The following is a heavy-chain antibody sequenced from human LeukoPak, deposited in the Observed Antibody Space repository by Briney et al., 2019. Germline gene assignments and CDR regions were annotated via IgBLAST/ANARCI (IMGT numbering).Heavy chain of an antibody. CDR3: ARVYITRGYYYDSSGGGAFDI. V-gene: IGHV1-46*01. J-gene: IGHJ3*02. CDR1: GYTFTSYY. D-gene: IGHD3-22*01. Sequence: EASVKVSCKASGYTFTSYYMHWVRQAPGQGLEWMGIINPSGGSTSYAQKFQGRVTMTRDMSTSTVYMELSSLRSEDTAVYYCARVYITRGYYYDSSGGGAFDIWGQGTMVTVSS. CDR2: INPSGGST.